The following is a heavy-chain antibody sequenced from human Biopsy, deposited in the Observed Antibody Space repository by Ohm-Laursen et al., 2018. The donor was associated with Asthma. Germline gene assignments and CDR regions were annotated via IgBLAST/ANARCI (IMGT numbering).Heavy chain of an antibody. J-gene: IGHJ4*02. CDR2: IYYIGNT. D-gene: IGHD3-16*01. CDR3: ARRGGVRRYFDY. Sequence: SETLSLTCTVSGGSISSGAYYWSWVRQPPGKDLEWIGYIYYIGNTYYNPSLKSRVAISLDTSKNQFSLKLSSVTAADTAVYFCARRGGVRRYFDYWGQGTLVTVSS. CDR1: GGSISSGAYY. V-gene: IGHV4-30-4*01.